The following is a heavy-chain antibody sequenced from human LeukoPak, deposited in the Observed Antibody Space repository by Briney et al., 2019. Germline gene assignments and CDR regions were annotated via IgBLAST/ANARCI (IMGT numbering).Heavy chain of an antibody. CDR1: GFTVTDHW. D-gene: IGHD3-3*01. V-gene: IGHV5-51*01. J-gene: IGHJ4*02. CDR3: ARRYFWSGYCFDY. CDR2: IHPAVSDI. Sequence: GESLKISCKGSGFTVTDHWIAWVRQMPGKGLEWVGIIHPAVSDIPYSPSFQGQVVISVDKSISTAYLQWSSLKASDTAMYYCARRYFWSGYCFDYWGQGTLVTVSS.